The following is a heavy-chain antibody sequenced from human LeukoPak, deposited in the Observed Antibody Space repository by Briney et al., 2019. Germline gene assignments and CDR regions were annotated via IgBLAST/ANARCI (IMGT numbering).Heavy chain of an antibody. CDR3: ARAMTYYDSSGYYKDYYGVDV. CDR1: GYTFTSYY. V-gene: IGHV1-46*01. D-gene: IGHD3-22*01. Sequence: ASVKVSCKASGYTFTSYYMHWVRQAPGQGLEWMGIINPSGGSTSYAQKFQGRVTMTRDTSTSTVYMELSSLRSEDTAVYYCARAMTYYDSSGYYKDYYGVDVWGQGTTVTVSS. CDR2: INPSGGST. J-gene: IGHJ6*02.